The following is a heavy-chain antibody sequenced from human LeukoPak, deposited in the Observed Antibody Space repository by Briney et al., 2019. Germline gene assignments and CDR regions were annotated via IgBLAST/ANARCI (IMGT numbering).Heavy chain of an antibody. CDR2: INHSGST. D-gene: IGHD3-3*01. V-gene: IGHV4-34*01. J-gene: IGHJ5*02. CDR1: GGSFSGYY. CDR3: ARGLSVLRFLEWTKVNWFDP. Sequence: SETLSLTCAVYGGSFSGYYWSWIRQPPGKGLEWIGEINHSGSTNYNPFLKSRVTISVDTSKNQFSLKLNSVTAADTAVYYCARGLSVLRFLEWTKVNWFDPWGQGTLVTVSS.